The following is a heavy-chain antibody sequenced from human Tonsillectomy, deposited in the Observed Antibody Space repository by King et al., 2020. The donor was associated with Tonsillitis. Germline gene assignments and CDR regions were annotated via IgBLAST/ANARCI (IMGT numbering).Heavy chain of an antibody. CDR1: GFTFDDYA. CDR3: AKDNYGGNSGFWYFDL. D-gene: IGHD4-23*01. J-gene: IGHJ2*01. CDR2: ISWNSGSI. V-gene: IGHV3-9*01. Sequence: QLVESGGGLVQPGRSLRLSCAASGFTFDDYAMHWVRQAPGKGLEWVSGISWNSGSIGYADSVKGRFTISRDNAKNSLYLQMNSLRAEDTALYYCAKDNYGGNSGFWYFDLWGRGTLVTVSS.